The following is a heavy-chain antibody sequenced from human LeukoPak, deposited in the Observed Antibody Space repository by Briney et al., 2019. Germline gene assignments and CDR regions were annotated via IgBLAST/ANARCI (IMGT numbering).Heavy chain of an antibody. V-gene: IGHV4-38-2*01. CDR2: IYHSGST. J-gene: IGHJ6*03. CDR3: ASNLQTDYGLDYYYMDV. D-gene: IGHD4-17*01. CDR1: GYSISSGYY. Sequence: SETLSLTCAVSGYSISSGYYWGWIRQPPGKGLEWIGSIYHSGSTYYNPSLKSRVTISVETSKNQFSLKLSSVTAADTAVYYCASNLQTDYGLDYYYMDVWGKGTTVTVSS.